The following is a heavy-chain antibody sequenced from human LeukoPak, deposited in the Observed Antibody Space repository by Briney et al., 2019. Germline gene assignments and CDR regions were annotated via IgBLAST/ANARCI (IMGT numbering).Heavy chain of an antibody. V-gene: IGHV4-39*07. CDR2: IYYSGST. CDR1: GGSISSSSYY. J-gene: IGHJ5*02. D-gene: IGHD2-15*01. CDR3: ARGGYCSGGSCYREGHWFDP. Sequence: SETLSLTCTVSGGSISSSSYYWGWIRQPPGKGLEWIGSIYYSGSTNYNPSLKSRVTISVDTSKNQFSLKLSSVTAADTAVYYCARGGYCSGGSCYREGHWFDPWGQGTLVTVSS.